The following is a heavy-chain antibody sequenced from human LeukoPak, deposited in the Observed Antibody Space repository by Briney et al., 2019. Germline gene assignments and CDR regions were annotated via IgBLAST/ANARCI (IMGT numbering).Heavy chain of an antibody. V-gene: IGHV3-23*01. CDR2: IPITGST. Sequence: GGSLRLSCAASGFTFSSYWMSWVRQAPGKGLEWVSTIPITGSTYNADSVKGRFTISRDNSKNTLYLQMNSLRAEDTAIYYCAKATYGSFDYWGQGALVTVSS. J-gene: IGHJ4*02. CDR1: GFTFSSYW. D-gene: IGHD3-10*01. CDR3: AKATYGSFDY.